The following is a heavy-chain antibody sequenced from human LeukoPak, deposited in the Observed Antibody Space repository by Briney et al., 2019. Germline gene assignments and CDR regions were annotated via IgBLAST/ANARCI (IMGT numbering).Heavy chain of an antibody. D-gene: IGHD3-10*01. CDR2: IYYSGST. CDR1: GGSISGYY. V-gene: IGHV4-59*05. Sequence: SETLSLTCTVSGGSISGYYWSWIRQPPGKGLEWIGSIYYSGSTYYNPSLKSRVTISVDTSKNQFSLKLSSVTAADTAVYYCALTRGNMVRGVKWFDYWGQGTLVTVSS. CDR3: ALTRGNMVRGVKWFDY. J-gene: IGHJ4*02.